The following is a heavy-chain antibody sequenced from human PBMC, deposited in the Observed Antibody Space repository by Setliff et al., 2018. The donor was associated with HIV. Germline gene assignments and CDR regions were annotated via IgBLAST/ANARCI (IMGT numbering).Heavy chain of an antibody. V-gene: IGHV5-51*01. Sequence: PGESLKISCQGSGYSFTSYWIGWVRQMPGKGLEWMGIIYPGDSDTRYSPSFQGQVTISADKSISTAYLQWSSLKASDTAMYYCARLSTTVTPYYGMDVWGQGTTVTVSS. CDR2: IYPGDSDT. J-gene: IGHJ6*02. CDR3: ARLSTTVTPYYGMDV. D-gene: IGHD4-17*01. CDR1: GYSFTSYW.